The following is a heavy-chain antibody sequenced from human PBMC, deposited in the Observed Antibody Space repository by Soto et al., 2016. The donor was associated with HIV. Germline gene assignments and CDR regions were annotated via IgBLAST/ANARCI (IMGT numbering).Heavy chain of an antibody. CDR1: GFTFSSYS. CDR3: ARAETYSSSYQD. CDR2: ISRSSTYI. V-gene: IGHV3-21*01. D-gene: IGHD6-13*01. J-gene: IGHJ4*02. Sequence: EVQLVESGGGLVKPGGSLRLSCAASGFTFSSYSMNWVRQAPGKGLERVSSISRSSTYIYYADSVKGRFTISRDNAKNLLYLQMNSLRAEDTAVYYCARAETYSSSYQDWGQGTLVHRLV.